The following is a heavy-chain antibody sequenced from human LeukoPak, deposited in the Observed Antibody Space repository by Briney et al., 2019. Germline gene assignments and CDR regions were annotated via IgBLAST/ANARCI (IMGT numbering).Heavy chain of an antibody. J-gene: IGHJ4*02. CDR3: ARDLYGDYTFDY. Sequence: GGSLRLSCAASGFTVSSNYMSWVRQAPGKGLEWVSVIYSGGSTCYADSVKGRFTISRDNSKNTLYLQMNSLRAEDTAVYYCARDLYGDYTFDYWGQGTLVTVSS. CDR2: IYSGGST. CDR1: GFTVSSNY. V-gene: IGHV3-66*01. D-gene: IGHD4-17*01.